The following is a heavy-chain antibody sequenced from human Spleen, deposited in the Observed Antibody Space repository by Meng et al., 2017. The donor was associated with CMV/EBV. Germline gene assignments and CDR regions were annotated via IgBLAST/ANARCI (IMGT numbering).Heavy chain of an antibody. CDR3: PGYTSGYVSFY. J-gene: IGHJ4*02. V-gene: IGHV3-23*01. CDR1: GFTFSNYA. Sequence: LSCAASGFTFSNYAMGWVRQAPGKGLEWVSAISGSGGSTYYTDSVKGRFTISRDNSKNMLYLQMNSLRAEDTAVYYCPGYTSGYVSFYWGQGTLVTVSS. CDR2: ISGSGGST. D-gene: IGHD5-18*01.